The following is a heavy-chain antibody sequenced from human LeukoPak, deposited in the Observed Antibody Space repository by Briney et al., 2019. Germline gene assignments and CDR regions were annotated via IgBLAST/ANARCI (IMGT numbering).Heavy chain of an antibody. Sequence: SETLSLACTVSGGSISSYYWSWIRQPAGKGLEWIGRIYTSGSTNYNPSLKSRVTMSVDTSKNQFSLKLSSVTAADTAVYYCARDAVTLDYFDYWGQGTLVTVSS. D-gene: IGHD4-17*01. CDR1: GGSISSYY. CDR2: IYTSGST. CDR3: ARDAVTLDYFDY. J-gene: IGHJ4*02. V-gene: IGHV4-4*07.